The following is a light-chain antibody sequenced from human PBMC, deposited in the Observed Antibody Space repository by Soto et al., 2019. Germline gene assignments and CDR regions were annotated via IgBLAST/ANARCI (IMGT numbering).Light chain of an antibody. CDR2: GAS. V-gene: IGKV3-20*01. J-gene: IGKJ1*01. CDR3: QQYGSSGT. CDR1: QSVRSN. Sequence: EIVITQSPATLSVSPGERATLSCRASQSVRSNLAWYQQKPGQAPRLLIYGASSRATGVPDRFSGSGSGTDFTLTISRLEPEDFAVYYCQQYGSSGTFGQGTKVDI.